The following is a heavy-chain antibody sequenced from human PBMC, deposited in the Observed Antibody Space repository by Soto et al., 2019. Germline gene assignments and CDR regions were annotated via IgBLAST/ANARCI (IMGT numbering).Heavy chain of an antibody. CDR3: ARDVRSIAVAGTYYYYGMDV. V-gene: IGHV1-69*01. CDR1: GGTFSSYA. CDR2: IIPIFGTA. J-gene: IGHJ6*02. Sequence: QVQLVQSGAEVKKPGSSVKVSCKASGGTFSSYAISWVRQAPGQGLEWMGGIIPIFGTANYAQKFQGRVTITADESTSTAYMELSSLRSEDTAVYYCARDVRSIAVAGTYYYYGMDVWGQGNTVTVSS. D-gene: IGHD6-19*01.